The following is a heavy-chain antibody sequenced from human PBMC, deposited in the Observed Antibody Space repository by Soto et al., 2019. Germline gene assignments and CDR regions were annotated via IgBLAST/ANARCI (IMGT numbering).Heavy chain of an antibody. CDR3: AIERGYSYAYGMVV. D-gene: IGHD5-12*01. V-gene: IGHV4-59*01. Sequence: TETLSLSCTVYGGSIGSYHWSWIRQSPGKGLEWIGYINYSGGTKYNPSLKSRVTISVDTSKNHFSLKLSSVTAADTAVYYCAIERGYSYAYGMVVSGQGTTVT. CDR2: INYSGGT. CDR1: GGSIGSYH. J-gene: IGHJ6*02.